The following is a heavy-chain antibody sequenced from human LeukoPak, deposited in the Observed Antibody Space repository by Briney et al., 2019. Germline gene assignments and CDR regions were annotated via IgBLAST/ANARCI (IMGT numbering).Heavy chain of an antibody. Sequence: GGSLRLSCAASGFTLSNYDMHWVRRAPGKGLEWVAFIRYDGSNKDYADSVKGRFTISRDNSKNTLLLQMNSLRAEDTAVYYCAKDRRHSDSSGYYSHDAFDIWGQGTTVTVSS. J-gene: IGHJ3*02. CDR3: AKDRRHSDSSGYYSHDAFDI. V-gene: IGHV3-30*02. CDR2: IRYDGSNK. CDR1: GFTLSNYD. D-gene: IGHD3-22*01.